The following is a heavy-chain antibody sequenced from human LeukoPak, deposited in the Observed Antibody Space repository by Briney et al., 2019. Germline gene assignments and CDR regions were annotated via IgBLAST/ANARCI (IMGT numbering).Heavy chain of an antibody. D-gene: IGHD5-24*01. CDR1: GGTFSSYA. Sequence: GASVKVSCKASGGTFSSYAISRVRQAPGQGLEWMGRIIPILGIANYAQKFQGRVTITADKSTSTAYMELSSLRSEDTAVYYCAREEMATIYHYFDYWGQGTLVTVSS. J-gene: IGHJ4*02. CDR2: IIPILGIA. V-gene: IGHV1-69*04. CDR3: AREEMATIYHYFDY.